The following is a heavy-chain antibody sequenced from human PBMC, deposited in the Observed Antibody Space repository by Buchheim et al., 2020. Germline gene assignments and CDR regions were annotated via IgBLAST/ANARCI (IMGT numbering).Heavy chain of an antibody. J-gene: IGHJ4*02. V-gene: IGHV4-59*01. D-gene: IGHD1-26*01. CDR1: GGSISSYY. Sequence: QVQLQESGPGLVKPSETLSVTCTVSGGSISSYYWSWIRQPPGKGLEWIGYIYYSGSTNYNPSLKSRVTISVDTSKNQFSLKLSSVTAADTAVYYCAREGSGGPGTFDYWGQGTL. CDR3: AREGSGGPGTFDY. CDR2: IYYSGST.